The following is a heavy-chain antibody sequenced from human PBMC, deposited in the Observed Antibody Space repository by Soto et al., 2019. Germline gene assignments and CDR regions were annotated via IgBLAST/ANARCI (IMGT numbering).Heavy chain of an antibody. J-gene: IGHJ6*02. CDR2: IGIGSSTK. CDR1: GFXFSNYG. Sequence: GGSLRLSCAASGFXFSNYGMNWVRQAPGKGLEWVSYIGIGSSTKYYADSVKGRFTISRDNAKNSLYLQMNSLRAEDTAVYYCLNGDSSPGYYYYGMDVWGQGTTVTVSS. V-gene: IGHV3-48*01. D-gene: IGHD4-17*01. CDR3: LNGDSSPGYYYYGMDV.